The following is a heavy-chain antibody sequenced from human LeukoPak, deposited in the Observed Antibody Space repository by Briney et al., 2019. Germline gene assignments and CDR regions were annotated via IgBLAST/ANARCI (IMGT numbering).Heavy chain of an antibody. D-gene: IGHD5-24*01. CDR1: GFTFSDYS. Sequence: GGSLRLSCAASGFTFSDYSMNWVHQAPGKGLEWISYIGIDSGNTNYADSVKGRFTIPGDKAKNSLYLQMNSLRVEDTAVYHCARDYKYAFDNWGQGTLVTVSS. J-gene: IGHJ4*02. CDR3: ARDYKYAFDN. CDR2: IGIDSGNT. V-gene: IGHV3-48*01.